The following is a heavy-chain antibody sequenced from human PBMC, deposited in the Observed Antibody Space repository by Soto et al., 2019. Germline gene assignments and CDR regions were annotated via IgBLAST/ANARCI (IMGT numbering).Heavy chain of an antibody. CDR2: INPSDGST. D-gene: IGHD4-17*01. J-gene: IGHJ4*02. Sequence: QVQLVQSGAEVKKPGASVKVCCKASGYIFISYYMHWVRQAPGQGLEWMGVINPSDGSTTYAQKFKGRVTMTRDTSTSSVYMELSSLRSEDMAVYYCARLATVTPPYYFDYWGQGTLVTVSS. CDR3: ARLATVTPPYYFDY. V-gene: IGHV1-46*01. CDR1: GYIFISYY.